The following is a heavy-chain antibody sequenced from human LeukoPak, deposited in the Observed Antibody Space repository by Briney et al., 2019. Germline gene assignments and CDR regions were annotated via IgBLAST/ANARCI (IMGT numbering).Heavy chain of an antibody. Sequence: GESLKIXCKGSGYSFTSYWIGWGRQMPGKGLEWMGIIYPGDSDTRYSPSFQGQVTISADKSISTAYLQWSSLKASDTAMYYCARPWAGDRGAFDIWGQGTMVTVSS. D-gene: IGHD3-16*01. CDR3: ARPWAGDRGAFDI. CDR1: GYSFTSYW. J-gene: IGHJ3*02. CDR2: IYPGDSDT. V-gene: IGHV5-51*03.